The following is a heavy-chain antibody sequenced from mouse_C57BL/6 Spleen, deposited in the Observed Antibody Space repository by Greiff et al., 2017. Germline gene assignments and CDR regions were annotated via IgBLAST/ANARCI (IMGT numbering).Heavy chain of an antibody. CDR3: TRSNDYDEDYYAMDY. Sequence: VQLQQSGAELVRPGASVTLSCKASGYTFTDYEMHWVKQTPVHGLEWIGAIDPETGGTAYNQKFKGKAILTADKASSTAYMELRSLTSEDSAVYYCTRSNDYDEDYYAMDYWGQGTSVTVSS. CDR1: GYTFTDYE. D-gene: IGHD2-4*01. J-gene: IGHJ4*01. CDR2: IDPETGGT. V-gene: IGHV1-15*01.